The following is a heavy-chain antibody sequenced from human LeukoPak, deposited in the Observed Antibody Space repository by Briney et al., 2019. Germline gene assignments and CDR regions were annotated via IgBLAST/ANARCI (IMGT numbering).Heavy chain of an antibody. CDR2: ISSSSSYI. V-gene: IGHV3-21*04. J-gene: IGHJ4*02. CDR3: ATTSRSSSWYYFDY. D-gene: IGHD6-13*01. CDR1: GFTFSSYS. Sequence: PGGSLRLSCAASGFTFSSYSMAWVRQAPGKGLEWVSSISSSSSYIYYVDSVKGRFTISRDNSKNTLYLQMNSLRAEDTAVFYCATTSRSSSWYYFDYWGQGILVTVSS.